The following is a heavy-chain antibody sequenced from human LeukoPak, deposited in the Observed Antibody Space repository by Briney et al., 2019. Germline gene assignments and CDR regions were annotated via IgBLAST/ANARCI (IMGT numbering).Heavy chain of an antibody. CDR3: ARSRLKKNWFDP. CDR2: KNPNSGNT. V-gene: IGHV1-8*01. CDR1: GYTFTSYD. Sequence: ASVKVSCKASGYTFTSYDINWVRQATGQGLEWMGWKNPNSGNTGYAQKFQGRVTMTRNTSISTAYMELSSLRSEDTAVYYCARSRLKKNWFDPWGQGTLVTVSS. D-gene: IGHD2-8*01. J-gene: IGHJ5*02.